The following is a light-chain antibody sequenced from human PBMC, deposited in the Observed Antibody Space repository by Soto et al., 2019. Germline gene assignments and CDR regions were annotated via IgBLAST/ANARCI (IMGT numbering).Light chain of an antibody. CDR3: QQYKSYSPT. J-gene: IGKJ1*01. Sequence: DTQMTQSPSTLSASVGDRVTITCRASQSISNCLAWYQQRPGRAPNLLIHTASTLKSGVPSRFSGSGSGTDFALTISSLQPDDFATYYCQQYKSYSPTFGQGTKVAIK. CDR1: QSISNC. CDR2: TAS. V-gene: IGKV1-5*03.